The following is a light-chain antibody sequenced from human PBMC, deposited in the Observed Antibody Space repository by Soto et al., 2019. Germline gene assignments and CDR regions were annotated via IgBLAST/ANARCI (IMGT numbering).Light chain of an antibody. CDR1: QSISIW. J-gene: IGKJ1*01. CDR2: KAS. V-gene: IGKV1-5*03. CDR3: VLDYAYFWS. Sequence: SKMTEGPSTMTATVGDRVTITCRASQSISIWLALYQQKPGKATNILIYKASSLESGVPSRFSGSGSGRDFTLTISSLQPEDFATYYCVLDYAYFWSFGQGTKV.